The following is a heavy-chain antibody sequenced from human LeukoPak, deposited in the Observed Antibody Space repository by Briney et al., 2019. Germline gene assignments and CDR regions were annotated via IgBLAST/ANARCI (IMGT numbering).Heavy chain of an antibody. Sequence: PGGSLRLSCAASGFTYSSYAMHWVRQAPGKGLEWVAVISYDGSNKYYADSVKGRFTISRDNSKNTLYLQMNSLRAEDTAVYYCARPYSGYDSGHNWFDPWGQGTLVTVSS. CDR2: ISYDGSNK. CDR1: GFTYSSYA. J-gene: IGHJ5*02. CDR3: ARPYSGYDSGHNWFDP. V-gene: IGHV3-30*01. D-gene: IGHD5-12*01.